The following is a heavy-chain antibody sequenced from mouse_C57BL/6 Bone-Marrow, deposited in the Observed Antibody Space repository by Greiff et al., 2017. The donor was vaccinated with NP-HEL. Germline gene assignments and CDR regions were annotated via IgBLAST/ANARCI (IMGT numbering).Heavy chain of an antibody. J-gene: IGHJ4*01. Sequence: QVQLQQPGAELVKPGASVKLSCEASGYTFTSYWMQWVKQRPGQGLEWIGEIDPSDSYTNYNQKFKGKATLTVDTSSSTAYMQLSSLTSEDSAVYYCASGLYYAMDYWGQGTSVTVSS. CDR1: GYTFTSYW. CDR3: ASGLYYAMDY. CDR2: IDPSDSYT. V-gene: IGHV1-50*01.